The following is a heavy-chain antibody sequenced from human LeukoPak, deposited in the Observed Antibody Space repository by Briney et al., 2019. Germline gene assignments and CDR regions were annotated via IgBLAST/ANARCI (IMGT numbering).Heavy chain of an antibody. D-gene: IGHD3-22*01. V-gene: IGHV3-21*01. CDR3: AKSSRYYYDSSGYYYFDY. Sequence: GGSLRLSCAASGFTFNTYTMNWVRQAPGKGLEWVSAITGSTKYIPSNIYYADAVQGRFTISRDNSKNTLYLQMNSLRAEDTAVYYCAKSSRYYYDSSGYYYFDYWGQGTLVTVSS. J-gene: IGHJ4*02. CDR2: ITGSTKYI. CDR1: GFTFNTYT.